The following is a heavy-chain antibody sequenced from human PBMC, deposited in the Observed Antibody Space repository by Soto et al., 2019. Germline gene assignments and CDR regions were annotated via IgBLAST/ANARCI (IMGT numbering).Heavy chain of an antibody. CDR3: ARHRGGVRGVIDY. D-gene: IGHD3-10*01. V-gene: IGHV5-51*01. J-gene: IGHJ4*02. CDR1: GYRFTSDW. CDR2: IYPGDSDT. Sequence: GESLKISCKGSGYRFTSDWIAWVRQMPGKGLEWMGIIYPGDSDTRYSPSFQGQVTITADKSTSTAYLQWSSLKSSDTAMYYCARHRGGVRGVIDYCGQGTLVTVS.